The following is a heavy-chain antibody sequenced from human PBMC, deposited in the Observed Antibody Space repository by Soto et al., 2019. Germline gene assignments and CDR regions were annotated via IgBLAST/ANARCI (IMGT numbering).Heavy chain of an antibody. Sequence: EVQLVESGGGLVKPGASLRLSCAASGFTFTNAWMSWVRQAPGKGLEWVGRIKSKTDGGTTDYAAPVKGRFTISRDDSENTLYLQMNSLKTEDTAVYYCTTEQGYCSGGTCFYHFYGMDVWGQGTTVTVSS. V-gene: IGHV3-15*01. CDR2: IKSKTDGGTT. CDR1: GFTFTNAW. J-gene: IGHJ6*02. CDR3: TTEQGYCSGGTCFYHFYGMDV. D-gene: IGHD2-15*01.